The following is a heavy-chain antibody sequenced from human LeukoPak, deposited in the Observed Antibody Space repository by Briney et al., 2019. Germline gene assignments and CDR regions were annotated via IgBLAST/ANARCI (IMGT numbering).Heavy chain of an antibody. V-gene: IGHV4-59*12. CDR2: IYYSGST. J-gene: IGHJ5*02. CDR1: GGSISSYY. CDR3: TREVEGYSYASGRFLHFDP. Sequence: SETLSLTCTVSGGSISSYYWSWIRQPPGKGLEWIGYIYYSGSTNYNPSHKSRVTISIDTSKNQFSLRLSSVTAADTAVYYCTREVEGYSYASGRFLHFDPWGQGTLVTVSS. D-gene: IGHD3-10*01.